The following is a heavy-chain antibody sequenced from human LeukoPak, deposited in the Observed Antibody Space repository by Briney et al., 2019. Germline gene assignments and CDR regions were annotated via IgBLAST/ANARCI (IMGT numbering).Heavy chain of an antibody. Sequence: ASVKVSCKASGYTFTSYAMNWVRQAPGQGLEWMGRINPNSGGTNYAQKFQGRVTMTRDTSISTAYMELSRLRSDDTAVYYCARWDHSGYYYFDYWGQGTLVTVSS. D-gene: IGHD3-22*01. CDR3: ARWDHSGYYYFDY. V-gene: IGHV1-2*06. CDR1: GYTFTSYA. CDR2: INPNSGGT. J-gene: IGHJ4*02.